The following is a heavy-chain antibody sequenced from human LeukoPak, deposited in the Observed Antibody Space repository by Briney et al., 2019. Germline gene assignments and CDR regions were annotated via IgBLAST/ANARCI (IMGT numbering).Heavy chain of an antibody. Sequence: PSETLSLTCTVSGGSVSNVNYYWTWIRQSPGKGLEWIGYIYHTGSTNYNPSLKSRVTISVDTSKNQFSLKLSSVTAADTAVYYCARGLGRVTTVIRGFDPWGQGTLVTVSS. V-gene: IGHV4-61*01. J-gene: IGHJ5*02. D-gene: IGHD4-17*01. CDR3: ARGLGRVTTVIRGFDP. CDR1: GGSVSNVNYY. CDR2: IYHTGST.